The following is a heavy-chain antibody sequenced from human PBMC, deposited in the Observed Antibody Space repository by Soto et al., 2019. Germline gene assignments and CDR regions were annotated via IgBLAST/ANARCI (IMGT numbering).Heavy chain of an antibody. CDR3: AREGRVVAALYYYYGMDV. Sequence: ASVKVSCKASRYTFTSYYMHWVRQAPGQGXEWMGIINPSGGSTSYAQKFQGRVTMTRDTSTSTVYMELSSLRSEDTAVYYCAREGRVVAALYYYYGMDVWGQGTTVTVSS. J-gene: IGHJ6*02. CDR2: INPSGGST. CDR1: RYTFTSYY. D-gene: IGHD2-15*01. V-gene: IGHV1-46*01.